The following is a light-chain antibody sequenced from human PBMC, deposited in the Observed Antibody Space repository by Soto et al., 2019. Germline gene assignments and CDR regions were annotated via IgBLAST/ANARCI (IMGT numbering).Light chain of an antibody. V-gene: IGKV3-11*01. J-gene: IGKJ4*01. CDR3: QQRSNWPPVT. CDR1: QTVSSY. CDR2: DAS. Sequence: EIVLTQSPATLSLSPAERATLSCRASQTVSSYLAWYQQKPGQAPSLLIYDASNRATGIPARFSGSGSVTDFTLTISSLEPEDFAIYYCQQRSNWPPVTFGGGTKVEIK.